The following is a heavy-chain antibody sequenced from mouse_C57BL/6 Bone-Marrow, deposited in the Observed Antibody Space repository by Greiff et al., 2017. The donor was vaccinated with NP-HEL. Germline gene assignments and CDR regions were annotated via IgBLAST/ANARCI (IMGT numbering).Heavy chain of an antibody. J-gene: IGHJ4*01. CDR1: GFSLTSYG. D-gene: IGHD2-1*01. V-gene: IGHV2-2*01. CDR2: IWSGGST. CDR3: ARNRGNYFYYYAVDY. Sequence: VQLQESGPGLVQPSQSLSITCTVSGFSLTSYGVHWVRQSPGKGLEWLGVIWSGGSTDYNAAFISRLSISKDNSKSHVFFKMNSLHADDTAIYYCARNRGNYFYYYAVDYWGQGTSVPVSS.